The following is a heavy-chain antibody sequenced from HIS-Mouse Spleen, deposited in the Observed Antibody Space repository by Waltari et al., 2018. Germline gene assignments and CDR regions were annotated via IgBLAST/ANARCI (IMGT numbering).Heavy chain of an antibody. D-gene: IGHD2-2*01. J-gene: IGHJ5*02. Sequence: QVQLVQSGAEVKKPGASVKVSCKASGYTFTGYYMHWVRQAPGQGLEWMGWINPNRGGTNYAQKFQGRVTMTRDTSISTAYMELSRLRSDDTAVYYCARLPAGDRGWFDPWGQGTLVTVSS. CDR3: ARLPAGDRGWFDP. V-gene: IGHV1-2*02. CDR2: INPNRGGT. CDR1: GYTFTGYY.